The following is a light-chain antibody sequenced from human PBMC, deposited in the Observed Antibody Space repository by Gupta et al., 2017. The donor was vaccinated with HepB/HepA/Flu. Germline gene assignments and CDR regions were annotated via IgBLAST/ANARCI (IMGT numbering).Light chain of an antibody. V-gene: IGKV2-30*01. CDR1: QGLVYSDGNTY. J-gene: IGKJ4*01. Sequence: VVMTQSPLSLPVTLGQPASISCRSSQGLVYSDGNTYLNWFHQRPGQSPRRLIYKVSNRGSGVPDRFSGSESGNMYTLRISRVEAEDVGIYYCRQAAHWPLTFGGGTKVEIK. CDR3: RQAAHWPLT. CDR2: KVS.